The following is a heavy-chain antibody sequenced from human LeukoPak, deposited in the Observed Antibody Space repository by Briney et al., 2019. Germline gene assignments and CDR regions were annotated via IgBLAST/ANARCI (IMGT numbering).Heavy chain of an antibody. CDR1: GYTFTGYY. V-gene: IGHV1-2*02. Sequence: ASVKVSCKASGYTFTGYYIHWVRQAPGQGLEWMGWINPNSGDTNYAQKFQGRVTMTRDTSISTAYMELSRLRSEDTAVYYCARSTGIADRGYYYYYMDVWGKGTTVTVSS. D-gene: IGHD6-13*01. J-gene: IGHJ6*03. CDR3: ARSTGIADRGYYYYYMDV. CDR2: INPNSGDT.